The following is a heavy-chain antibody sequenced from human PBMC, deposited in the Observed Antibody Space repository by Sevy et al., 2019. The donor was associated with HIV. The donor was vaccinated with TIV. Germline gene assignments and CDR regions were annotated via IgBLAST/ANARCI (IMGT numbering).Heavy chain of an antibody. J-gene: IGHJ4*02. V-gene: IGHV3-23*01. D-gene: IGHD5-12*01. CDR3: AALRGSGYECFDY. Sequence: GGSLRLSCAASGFTFSSYAMSWVRQAPGKGLEWVSAISGSGGSTYYADSVKGRFTISRDNSKNTLYLQMNSLRAEDTAVYCCAALRGSGYECFDYWGQGTLVTVSS. CDR2: ISGSGGST. CDR1: GFTFSSYA.